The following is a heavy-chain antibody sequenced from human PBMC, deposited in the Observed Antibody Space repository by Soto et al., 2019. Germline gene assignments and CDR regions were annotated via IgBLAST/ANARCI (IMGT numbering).Heavy chain of an antibody. CDR3: ARDGVGRCYSVCDAFEI. Sequence: ASVKVSCKASGYAFTSYGISWVRQAPGQGLEWMGWISAYNGNTNYAQKLQGRVTMTTDTSTSTAYMELRSLRSDDTAVYYCARDGVGRCYSVCDAFEIWGKGTMVTVSS. CDR2: ISAYNGNT. CDR1: GYAFTSYG. D-gene: IGHD2-15*01. V-gene: IGHV1-18*01. J-gene: IGHJ3*02.